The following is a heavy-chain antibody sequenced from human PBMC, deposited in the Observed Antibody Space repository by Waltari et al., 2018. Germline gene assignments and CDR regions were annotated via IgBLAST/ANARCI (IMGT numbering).Heavy chain of an antibody. V-gene: IGHV1-8*03. CDR1: GYPFTSSA. Sequence: QVQLVQSGAAVKKPGASVTDSCKASGYPFTSSAINWVRQATGQGLEWMGWVNPNTGNTDYAQKFKGRVTITRNTSISTAYMELSSLRSEDTAVYYCARGRYMDVWGKGTTVTISS. J-gene: IGHJ6*03. CDR3: ARGRYMDV. CDR2: VNPNTGNT.